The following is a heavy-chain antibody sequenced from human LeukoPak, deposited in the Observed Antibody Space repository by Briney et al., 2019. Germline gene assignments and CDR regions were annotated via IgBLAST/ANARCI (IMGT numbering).Heavy chain of an antibody. CDR1: GGSLSTYA. J-gene: IGHJ6*02. Sequence: ASVTVSCKASGGSLSTYAISWVRQAPGQGLEWMGGIIPIFGTANYAQKFQGRVTITADESTSTAYMELSSLRSEDTAVYYCARDRIEYGDEYYGMDVWGQGTTVTVSS. D-gene: IGHD4-17*01. V-gene: IGHV1-69*13. CDR3: ARDRIEYGDEYYGMDV. CDR2: IIPIFGTA.